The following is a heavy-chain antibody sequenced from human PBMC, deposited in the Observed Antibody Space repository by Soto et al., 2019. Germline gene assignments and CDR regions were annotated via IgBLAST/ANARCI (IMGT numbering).Heavy chain of an antibody. V-gene: IGHV3-23*01. CDR3: AKGSPDSGVYHFFFDY. D-gene: IGHD3-22*01. J-gene: IGHJ4*02. CDR1: GVTICNYG. Sequence: GGPQRISRAASGVTICNYGISWVRQAPGKRLEWVSAISGSGADTNYADSVKGRFTISRNNSKFILFLQMNSLRAEDTALFSCAKGSPDSGVYHFFFDYWGQGTLVTVSS. CDR2: ISGSGADT.